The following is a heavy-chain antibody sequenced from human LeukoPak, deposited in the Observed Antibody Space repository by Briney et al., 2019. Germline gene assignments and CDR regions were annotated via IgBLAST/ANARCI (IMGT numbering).Heavy chain of an antibody. CDR2: IYYSGNS. V-gene: IGHV4-59*01. CDR1: VDSISSYY. D-gene: IGHD3-3*01. Sequence: SETPSLTSTVSVDSISSYYWSWIRQPPGKGLEWIAYIYYSGNSNYNPSLKSRVTISVDTSKNQFSLRLTSVTAADTAVYYCARLRGASDIWGQGTMVVISS. J-gene: IGHJ3*02. CDR3: ARLRGASDI.